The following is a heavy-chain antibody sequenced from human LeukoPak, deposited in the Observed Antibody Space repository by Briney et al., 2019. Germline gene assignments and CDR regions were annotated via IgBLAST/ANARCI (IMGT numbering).Heavy chain of an antibody. Sequence: GGSLRLSCAASGFTFSSYWMHWVRQAPGKGLLWVSRINSDGSSTSYADSVKGRFTISRDNAKNMLYLQMNSLRAEDTAVYYCARVRSGSSAGNYGTDVWGQGTTVTVSS. D-gene: IGHD1-26*01. V-gene: IGHV3-74*01. J-gene: IGHJ6*02. CDR1: GFTFSSYW. CDR3: ARVRSGSSAGNYGTDV. CDR2: INSDGSST.